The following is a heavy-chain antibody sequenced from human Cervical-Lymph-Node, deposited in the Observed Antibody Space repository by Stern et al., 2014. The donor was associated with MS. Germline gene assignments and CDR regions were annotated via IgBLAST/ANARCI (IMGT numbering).Heavy chain of an antibody. Sequence: EVQLVESGGALVQPGGSLRLSCAASGFTFSTYTMIWVRQAPGKGLEWVSSISSGTTYIKYADSVKGRFTIARDNAKNSLYLQMNSLRTDDTAVYFCVKPLRYDTSSFSSEYWGQGTLVTVAS. CDR1: GFTFSTYT. J-gene: IGHJ4*02. CDR3: VKPLRYDTSSFSSEY. D-gene: IGHD3-3*02. V-gene: IGHV3-21*01. CDR2: ISSGTTYI.